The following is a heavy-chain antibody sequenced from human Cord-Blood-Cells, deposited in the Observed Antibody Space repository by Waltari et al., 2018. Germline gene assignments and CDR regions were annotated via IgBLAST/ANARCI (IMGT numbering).Heavy chain of an antibody. D-gene: IGHD6-13*01. J-gene: IGHJ4*02. CDR3: AKGSKAAAGVFFDY. V-gene: IGHV3-9*03. CDR1: GFTFDDYA. CDR2: ISWNSGSI. Sequence: EVQLVESGGGLVQPGRSLRLSCAASGFTFDDYAMPWVRQAPGKGLEWVSGISWNSGSIGYADSVKGRFTISRDNAKNSLYLQMNSLRAEDMALYYCAKGSKAAAGVFFDYWGQGTLVTVSS.